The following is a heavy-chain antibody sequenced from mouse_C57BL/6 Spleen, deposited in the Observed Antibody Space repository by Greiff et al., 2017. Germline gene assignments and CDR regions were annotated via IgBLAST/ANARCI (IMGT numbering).Heavy chain of an antibody. Sequence: VQLQQSGPELVKPGASVKMSCKASGYTFTDYNMHWVKQSHGKSLEWIGYINPNNGGTSYNQKFKGQATLTVNKSSSTAYMELRSLTSEDSAVDYCAKCGSRYWYVDVWGTGTTVTVSS. V-gene: IGHV1-22*01. CDR3: AKCGSRYWYVDV. CDR1: GYTFTDYN. J-gene: IGHJ1*03. CDR2: INPNNGGT. D-gene: IGHD1-1*01.